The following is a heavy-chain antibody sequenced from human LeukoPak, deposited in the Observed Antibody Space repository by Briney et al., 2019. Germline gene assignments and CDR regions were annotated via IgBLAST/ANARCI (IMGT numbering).Heavy chain of an antibody. J-gene: IGHJ3*02. Sequence: GGSLRLSCAASGFTFSSYAMTWVRQAPGKGLEWVANIKQDGSEKYYVDSVKGRFTISRDNAKNSLYLQMNSLRAEDTAVYYCARDSGSYAFDIWGQGTMVTVSS. CDR3: ARDSGSYAFDI. CDR1: GFTFSSYA. CDR2: IKQDGSEK. D-gene: IGHD1-26*01. V-gene: IGHV3-7*04.